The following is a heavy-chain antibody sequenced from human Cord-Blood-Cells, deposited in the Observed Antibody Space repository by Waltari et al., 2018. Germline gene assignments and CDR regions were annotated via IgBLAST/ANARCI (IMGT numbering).Heavy chain of an antibody. D-gene: IGHD1-7*01. CDR1: GFTFSRYS. J-gene: IGHJ4*02. V-gene: IGHV3-48*01. CDR3: ARDSGNWNYDY. CDR2: ISSSSSTI. Sequence: EVQLVESGGGLVQPGGSLRLSCAASGFTFSRYSMNWVRKAPGKGLEWVSYISSSSSTIYYADSVKGRFTISRDNAKNSLYLQMNSLRAEDTAVYYCARDSGNWNYDYWGQGTLVTVSS.